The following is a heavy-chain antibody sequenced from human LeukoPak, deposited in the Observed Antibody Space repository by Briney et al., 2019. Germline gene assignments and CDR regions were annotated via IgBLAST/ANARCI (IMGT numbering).Heavy chain of an antibody. D-gene: IGHD4-11*01. V-gene: IGHV4-61*01. J-gene: IGHJ4*02. CDR1: GGSISRGSYY. CDR3: ARDAVTVNSYYFDY. CDR2: IYYSGST. Sequence: ESGPTLVNPSQTLSLTCSLSGGSISRGSYYWSWIRQPPGKGLEWIGYIYYSGSTNYNPSLKSRVTISVDTSKNQFSLKLSSVTAADTAVYYCARDAVTVNSYYFDYWGQGTLVTVSS.